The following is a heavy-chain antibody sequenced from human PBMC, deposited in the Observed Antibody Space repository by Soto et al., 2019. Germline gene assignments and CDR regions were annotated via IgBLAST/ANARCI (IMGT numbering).Heavy chain of an antibody. CDR2: IYYSGST. CDR3: ARGVYYDYVWGSYRYRGRVEADAFDI. D-gene: IGHD3-16*02. Sequence: PSETLSLTCTVSGGSISSGDYYWSWIRQPPGKGLEWIGYIYYSGSTYYNPSLKSRVTISVDTSKNQFSLKLSSVTAADTAVYYCARGVYYDYVWGSYRYRGRVEADAFDIWGQGTMVTVSS. J-gene: IGHJ3*02. V-gene: IGHV4-30-4*01. CDR1: GGSISSGDYY.